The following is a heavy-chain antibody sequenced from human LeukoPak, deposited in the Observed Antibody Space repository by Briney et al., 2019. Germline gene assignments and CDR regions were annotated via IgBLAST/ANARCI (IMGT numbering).Heavy chain of an antibody. V-gene: IGHV4-59*01. J-gene: IGHJ4*02. CDR1: GGSISNYW. Sequence: SETLSLTCTVSGGSISNYWWSWIRQPPGKGLEWIGYVFDSGGTNYNPSLKSRVTIPVDTSKKQFSLKLSSVTAADTAVYYCAGGYSSSWNYFDYWGQGTLVTVSS. D-gene: IGHD6-13*01. CDR3: AGGYSSSWNYFDY. CDR2: VFDSGGT.